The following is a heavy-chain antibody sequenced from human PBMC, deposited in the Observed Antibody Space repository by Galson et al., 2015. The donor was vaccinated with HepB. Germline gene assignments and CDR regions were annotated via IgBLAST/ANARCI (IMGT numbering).Heavy chain of an antibody. D-gene: IGHD1-26*01. V-gene: IGHV3-33*08. Sequence: SLRLSCAASGFTFSSYGMHWVRQAPGKGLEWVAVIWYDGSNKYYADSVKGRFTISRDNSKNTLYLQMNSLRAEDTAVYYCARDGVGATTGAFDIWGQGTMVTVSS. CDR3: ARDGVGATTGAFDI. CDR1: GFTFSSYG. CDR2: IWYDGSNK. J-gene: IGHJ3*02.